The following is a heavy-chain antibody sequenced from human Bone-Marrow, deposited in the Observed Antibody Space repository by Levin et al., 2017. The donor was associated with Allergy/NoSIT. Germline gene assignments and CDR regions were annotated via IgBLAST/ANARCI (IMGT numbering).Heavy chain of an antibody. CDR3: AKGTTVYFYYDGMDA. D-gene: IGHD2/OR15-2a*01. CDR2: MSGTTGSH. CDR1: GFTFNAYA. J-gene: IGHJ6*02. V-gene: IGHV3-23*01. Sequence: GESLKISCVASGFTFNAYAMNWVRRAPGKGLEWVSAMSGTTGSHYYADSVKGRFTISRDSSKNTLFLQMDSLRVEDTATYYCAKGTTVYFYYDGMDAWGQGTTVTVFS.